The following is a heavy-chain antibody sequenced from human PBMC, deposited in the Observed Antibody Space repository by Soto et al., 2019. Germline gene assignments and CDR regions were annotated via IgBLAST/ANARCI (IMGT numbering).Heavy chain of an antibody. CDR2: IYYSGST. Sequence: SETLSLTCTVSGGSVSSGSYYWSWIRQPPGNGLEWIGYIYYSGSTNYNPPLKSRVTISVDTSKNQFSLKLSSVTAADTAVYYCARDKGRIMEYSSNWYEGWFDPWGPLPMVT. D-gene: IGHD6-13*01. CDR3: ARDKGRIMEYSSNWYEGWFDP. V-gene: IGHV4-61*01. CDR1: GGSVSSGSYY. J-gene: IGHJ5*02.